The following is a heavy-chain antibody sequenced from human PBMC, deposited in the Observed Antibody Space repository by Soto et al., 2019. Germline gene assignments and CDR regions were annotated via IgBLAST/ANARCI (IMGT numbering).Heavy chain of an antibody. D-gene: IGHD4-17*01. Sequence: ESGGHLIQPGGSLRLSCAASGFTVTNKYMTWVRQAPGKGLEWVSLIYSGGATPYADSVKGRFTISRDNSKDILYLQVNSLRAEDTAVYYCARVDYGDYGWYFDLWGRGTLVTVSS. V-gene: IGHV3-53*01. CDR3: ARVDYGDYGWYFDL. J-gene: IGHJ2*01. CDR1: GFTVTNKY. CDR2: IYSGGAT.